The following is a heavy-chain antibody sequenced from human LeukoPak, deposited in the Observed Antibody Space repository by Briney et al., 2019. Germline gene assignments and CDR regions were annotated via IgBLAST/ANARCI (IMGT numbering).Heavy chain of an antibody. CDR2: ISGSGGTT. CDR1: GFTFSSYG. V-gene: IGHV3-23*01. D-gene: IGHD2-15*01. CDR3: ARSKEDCCGSFDP. Sequence: GGTLRLSCAASGFTFSSYGMSWVRQAPGKGLEWVSAISGSGGTTYYADSVKGRFTVSRDISKNTLFLQMNSLRAEDTAVYYCARSKEDCCGSFDPWGQGTLVTVSS. J-gene: IGHJ5*02.